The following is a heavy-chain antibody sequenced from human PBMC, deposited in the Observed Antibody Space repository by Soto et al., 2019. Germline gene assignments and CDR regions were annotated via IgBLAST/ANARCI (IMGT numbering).Heavy chain of an antibody. V-gene: IGHV3-30*18. D-gene: IGHD3-9*01. CDR2: ISYDGSNK. CDR3: AKDLPPYYDILTGYRHYYYGMDV. CDR1: GFTFSSYG. J-gene: IGHJ6*02. Sequence: GGSLRLSCAASGFTFSSYGMHWVRQAPGKGLEWVAVISYDGSNKYYADSVKGRFTISRDNSKNTLYLQMNSLRAEDTAVYYCAKDLPPYYDILTGYRHYYYGMDVWGQGTTVTVSS.